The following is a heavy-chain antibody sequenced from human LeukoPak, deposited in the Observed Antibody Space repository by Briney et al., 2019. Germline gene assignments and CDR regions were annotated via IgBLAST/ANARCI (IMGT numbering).Heavy chain of an antibody. J-gene: IGHJ4*02. CDR1: GYSISSGYY. CDR2: IYHSGST. D-gene: IGHD3-22*01. Sequence: PSETLSLTCTVSGYSISSGYYWGWIRQPPGKGLEWIGSIYHSGSTYYNPSLKSRVTISVDTSKNQFSLKLSSVTAADTAVYYCARAGETYYYDSSGIFDYWGQGTLVTVSS. V-gene: IGHV4-38-2*02. CDR3: ARAGETYYYDSSGIFDY.